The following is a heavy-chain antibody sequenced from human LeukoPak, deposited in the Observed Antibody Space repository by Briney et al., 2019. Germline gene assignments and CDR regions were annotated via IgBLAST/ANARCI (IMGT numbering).Heavy chain of an antibody. J-gene: IGHJ5*02. Sequence: ASVKVSCKASGYTFTGYYMHWVRQAPGQGLEWMGWINPNSGGTNYAQKFQGWVTMTRDTSISTAYMELSRLRSDDTAAYYCARDRAPQHYYYDSSGPGFDPWGQGTLVTVSS. CDR1: GYTFTGYY. D-gene: IGHD3-22*01. CDR3: ARDRAPQHYYYDSSGPGFDP. CDR2: INPNSGGT. V-gene: IGHV1-2*04.